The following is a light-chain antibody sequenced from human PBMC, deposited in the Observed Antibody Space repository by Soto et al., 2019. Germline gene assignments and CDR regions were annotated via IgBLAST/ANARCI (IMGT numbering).Light chain of an antibody. CDR1: QSVGSN. J-gene: IGKJ1*01. CDR3: QQSNNWPKT. Sequence: EIAMTQSPDTLSVSPGETATLSCRASQSVGSNLAWYQQKPGQAPRLLISDASTRAAGLPARFSGSGSGTEFTLTISSLQSEDFAVYYCQQSNNWPKTFGQGTKV. V-gene: IGKV3-15*01. CDR2: DAS.